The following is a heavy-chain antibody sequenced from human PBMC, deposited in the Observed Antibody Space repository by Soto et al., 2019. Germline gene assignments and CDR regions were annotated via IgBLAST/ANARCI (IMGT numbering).Heavy chain of an antibody. CDR3: ARDSLHYDIGAFDI. Sequence: PGGSLGLSCAASGFTFSSYSMNWVRQAPGKGLEWVSSISSSSSYIYYADSVKGRFTISRDNAKNSLYLQMNSLRAEDTAVYYCARDSLHYDIGAFDIWGQGTMVTVSS. CDR2: ISSSSSYI. V-gene: IGHV3-21*01. J-gene: IGHJ3*02. CDR1: GFTFSSYS. D-gene: IGHD3-9*01.